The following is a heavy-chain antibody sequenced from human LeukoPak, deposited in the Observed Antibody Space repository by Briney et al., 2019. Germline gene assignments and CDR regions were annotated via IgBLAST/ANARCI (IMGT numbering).Heavy chain of an antibody. Sequence: PGGSLRLSCAASGFTFDDYGMSWVRQAPGKGLEWVSGINWNGGSTGYADSVTGRFTISRDNAKNSLYLQMNSLRAEDTALYYCARAIYDFWSGYYDYYYYMDVWGKGTTVTVSS. CDR2: INWNGGST. CDR3: ARAIYDFWSGYYDYYYYMDV. V-gene: IGHV3-20*04. J-gene: IGHJ6*03. CDR1: GFTFDDYG. D-gene: IGHD3-3*01.